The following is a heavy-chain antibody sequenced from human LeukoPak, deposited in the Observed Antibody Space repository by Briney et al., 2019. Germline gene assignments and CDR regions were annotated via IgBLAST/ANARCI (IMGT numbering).Heavy chain of an antibody. Sequence: SETLSLTCAVYGGSFSGYYRSWIRQPPGKGLEWIGEINHSGSTNYNPSLKSRVTISVDTSKNQFSLKLSSVTAADTAVYYCARGGHRGVRGVIAYWGQGTLVTVSS. J-gene: IGHJ4*02. CDR1: GGSFSGYY. D-gene: IGHD3-10*01. V-gene: IGHV4-34*01. CDR3: ARGGHRGVRGVIAY. CDR2: INHSGST.